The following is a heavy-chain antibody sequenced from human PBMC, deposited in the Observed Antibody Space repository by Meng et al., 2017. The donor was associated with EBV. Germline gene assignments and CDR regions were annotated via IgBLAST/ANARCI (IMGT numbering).Heavy chain of an antibody. J-gene: IGHJ5*02. Sequence: RVQSGAEVKKPGASVKVSCKASGYTFTSYDINWVRQATGQGLEWMGWMNPNSGNTGYAQKFQGRVTMTRNTSISTAYMELSSLRSEDTAVYYCARGRGVYCSGGSCYPGWFDPWGQGTLVTVSS. V-gene: IGHV1-8*01. CDR2: MNPNSGNT. CDR3: ARGRGVYCSGGSCYPGWFDP. D-gene: IGHD2-15*01. CDR1: GYTFTSYD.